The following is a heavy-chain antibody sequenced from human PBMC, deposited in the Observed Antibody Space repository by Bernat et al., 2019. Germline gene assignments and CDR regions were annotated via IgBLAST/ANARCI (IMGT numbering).Heavy chain of an antibody. CDR1: GFTFSSSW. Sequence: EVQLVESGGALVQPGGSLRLSCAASGFTFSSSWMNWVRQAPGKGLEWVANIKEDGSEEYYVDSVKGRFDISRDNAKNSLYLQMNSLRAEDTAVYYCTESGAGENYWGQGTLVTVSS. CDR2: IKEDGSEE. V-gene: IGHV3-7*03. CDR3: TESGAGENY. J-gene: IGHJ4*02. D-gene: IGHD3-16*01.